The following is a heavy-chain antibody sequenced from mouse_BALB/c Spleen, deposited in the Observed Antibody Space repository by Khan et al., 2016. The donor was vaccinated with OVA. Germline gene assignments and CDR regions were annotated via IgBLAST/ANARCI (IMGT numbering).Heavy chain of an antibody. V-gene: IGHV3-2*02. D-gene: IGHD1-1*01. Sequence: EVELVESGPGLVKPSQSLSLTCTVTGYSINSDYAWNWIRQFPGNKLEWMGFISYSGNTKYNPSLKSRFSITRDTSKNQFFLQLNSVTTEDTATYYCARVYGGDFDYWGQGTSLTVSS. CDR1: GYSINSDYA. J-gene: IGHJ2*02. CDR3: ARVYGGDFDY. CDR2: ISYSGNT.